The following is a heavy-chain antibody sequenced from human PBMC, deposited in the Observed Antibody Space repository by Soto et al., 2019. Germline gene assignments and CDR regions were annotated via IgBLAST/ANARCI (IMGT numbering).Heavy chain of an antibody. CDR3: ARGGTSTYYYDAFDI. J-gene: IGHJ3*02. Sequence: QVRLVQSGAEVKKPGASVKVSCKASGYTFSSFRINWVRQAPGQGLEWMGWISPYNGNTNYVQKLQGRVTMTTDTSTSTAYIEVRSLRSDDTAVYYCARGGTSTYYYDAFDIWGQGTVVTVSS. V-gene: IGHV1-18*01. CDR2: ISPYNGNT. CDR1: GYTFSSFR. D-gene: IGHD3-22*01.